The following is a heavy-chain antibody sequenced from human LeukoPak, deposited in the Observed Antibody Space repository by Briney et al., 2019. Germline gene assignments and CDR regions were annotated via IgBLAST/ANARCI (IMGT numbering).Heavy chain of an antibody. D-gene: IGHD3-3*01. CDR1: GFTFSSYS. Sequence: TGGSLRLSCAASGFTFSSYSMTWVRQAPGKGLEWVSSISSSSSYIYYADSVKGRFTISRDNAKNSLYLQMNSLRAEDTAVYYCARDVLEWLLNYYYYYGMDVWGQGTTVTVSS. V-gene: IGHV3-21*01. CDR3: ARDVLEWLLNYYYYYGMDV. J-gene: IGHJ6*02. CDR2: ISSSSSYI.